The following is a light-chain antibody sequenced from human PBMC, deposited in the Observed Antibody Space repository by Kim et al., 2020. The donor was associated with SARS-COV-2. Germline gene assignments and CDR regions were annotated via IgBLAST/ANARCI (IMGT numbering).Light chain of an antibody. CDR2: NAS. CDR3: QQHAYAPLA. J-gene: IGKJ4*01. V-gene: IGKV3-20*01. Sequence: PGERATLSCRASQTVGNNYLAWYQQKPGQTPTLLIYNASSRATGIPDRFSGSGSGTDFTLTVSRLEPEDFAVYYCQQHAYAPLAFGGGTKVDIK. CDR1: QTVGNNY.